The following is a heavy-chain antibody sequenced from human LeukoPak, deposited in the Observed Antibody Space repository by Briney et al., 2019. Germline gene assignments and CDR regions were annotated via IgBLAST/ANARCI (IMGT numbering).Heavy chain of an antibody. J-gene: IGHJ3*01. Sequence: PGGSLRLSCAASRFTFSNYAMSWVRQAPEKGLEWVSSISGIGASTYYADSVKGRFTVSRDDSKNTAFLQMNSLKTEDTAMYYCVRHAPRDLDGLDVWGQGTMVTVSS. V-gene: IGHV3-23*01. D-gene: IGHD2-2*01. CDR2: ISGIGAST. CDR3: VRHAPRDLDGLDV. CDR1: RFTFSNYA.